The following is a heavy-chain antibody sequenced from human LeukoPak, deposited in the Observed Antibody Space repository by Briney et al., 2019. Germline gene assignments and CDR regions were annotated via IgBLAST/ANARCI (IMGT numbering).Heavy chain of an antibody. J-gene: IGHJ3*02. Sequence: GGSLRLSCAASGFTFSTYSMKWVRQAPGKGLEWVSYISSSSGTIYYADSVKGRFTISRDNAKNSLYLQMNSLRAEDTAVYYCARVRGTYCTTSTCQPAFDIWGQGTLVTVSS. D-gene: IGHD2-8*01. CDR3: ARVRGTYCTTSTCQPAFDI. CDR1: GFTFSTYS. CDR2: ISSSSGTI. V-gene: IGHV3-48*04.